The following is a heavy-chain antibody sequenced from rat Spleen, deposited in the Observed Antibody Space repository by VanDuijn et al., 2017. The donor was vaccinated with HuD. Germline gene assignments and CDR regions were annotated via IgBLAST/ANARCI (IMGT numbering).Heavy chain of an antibody. CDR3: TRECTPYWYFDF. D-gene: IGHD4-4*01. V-gene: IGHV2S12*01. CDR1: GFSLTSNG. CDR2: ISSGGST. J-gene: IGHJ1*01. Sequence: QVQLKESGPGLVQPSQTLSLTCTVSGFSLTSNGVSWVRQPPGKGLEWIAAISSGGSTYYNSALKSRLSISRDTSKSQVFLKMNSLQTEDTAIYFCTRECTPYWYFDFWGPGTMVTVSS.